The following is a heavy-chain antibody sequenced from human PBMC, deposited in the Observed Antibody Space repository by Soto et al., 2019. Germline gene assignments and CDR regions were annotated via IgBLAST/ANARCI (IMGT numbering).Heavy chain of an antibody. V-gene: IGHV1-18*01. D-gene: IGHD3-10*01. CDR2: ISAYNGNT. CDR1: GYTFTSYG. Sequence: QVQLVQSGAEVKKPGASVKVSCKASGYTFTSYGISWVRQAPGQGLEWMGWISAYNGNTNYAQKLQGRVTMTTDTSTSTAYMELRSLTSDDTAVNYYTRDQAAYDSASYSLDYWGQGTLVTVSS. J-gene: IGHJ4*02. CDR3: TRDQAAYDSASYSLDY.